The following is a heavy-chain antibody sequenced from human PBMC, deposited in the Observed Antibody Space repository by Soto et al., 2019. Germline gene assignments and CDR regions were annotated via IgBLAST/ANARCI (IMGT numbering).Heavy chain of an antibody. CDR3: ARDQPALGYCSGGSCPYGMDV. V-gene: IGHV3-74*01. Sequence: SGGSLRLSCAASGFTFSSYWMHWVRQAPGKGLVWVSRINSDGSSTSYADSVKGRFTISRDNAKNTLYLQMNSLRAEDTAVYYCARDQPALGYCSGGSCPYGMDVWGQGTTVTVSS. J-gene: IGHJ6*02. CDR1: GFTFSSYW. D-gene: IGHD2-15*01. CDR2: INSDGSST.